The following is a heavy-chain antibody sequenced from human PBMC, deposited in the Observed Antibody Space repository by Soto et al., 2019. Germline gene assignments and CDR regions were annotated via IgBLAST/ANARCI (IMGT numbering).Heavy chain of an antibody. CDR2: ISAYNGNT. Sequence: QVQLVQSGAEVKKPGASVKVSWKASGYTFTSYGISWVRQAPGQGLEWMGWISAYNGNTNYAQKLQGRVTMTTDTSTSTAYMELRSLRSDDTAVYYCARDLRSLESGTGLFDYWGQGTLVTVSS. CDR1: GYTFTSYG. CDR3: ARDLRSLESGTGLFDY. D-gene: IGHD1-1*01. V-gene: IGHV1-18*01. J-gene: IGHJ4*02.